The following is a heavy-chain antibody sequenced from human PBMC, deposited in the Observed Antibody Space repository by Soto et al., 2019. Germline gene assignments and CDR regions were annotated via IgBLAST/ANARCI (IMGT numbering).Heavy chain of an antibody. CDR1: GFMFSSYG. Sequence: GGSLRLSCAASGFMFSSYGMHWVRQAPGKGLEWVALLSYDGSNKYYADSVKGRFTISRDNSKNTLYLQMNSLRAEDTAVYYCAREDSSGWYDTDYYYYGMDVWGQGTTVTVSS. CDR2: LSYDGSNK. D-gene: IGHD6-19*01. V-gene: IGHV3-30*03. J-gene: IGHJ6*02. CDR3: AREDSSGWYDTDYYYYGMDV.